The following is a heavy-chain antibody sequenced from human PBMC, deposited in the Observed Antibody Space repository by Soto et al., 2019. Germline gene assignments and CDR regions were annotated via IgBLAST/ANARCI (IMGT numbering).Heavy chain of an antibody. CDR3: ARSRATIAAAAIFDC. CDR2: VYRTGST. V-gene: IGHV4-4*02. D-gene: IGHD6-13*01. CDR1: GGSISTSNW. J-gene: IGHJ4*02. Sequence: QVQLQESGPGLVKPSGTLSLTCAVSGGSISTSNWWSWVRQPPGKGLEWIGEVYRTGSTNYNPSLGSRVIVSVDKSRHQFSLKLTSVTAADTAVYYCARSRATIAAAAIFDCWGQGTLVTVSS.